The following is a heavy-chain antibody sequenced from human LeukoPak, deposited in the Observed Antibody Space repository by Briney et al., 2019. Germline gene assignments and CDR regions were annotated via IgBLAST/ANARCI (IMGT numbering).Heavy chain of an antibody. CDR1: GFSFSSYA. Sequence: GSLRLSCVASGFSFSSYAMHWVRQAPGKGLEWVSVIYSGGSTYYADSVKGRFTISRDNSKNTLYLQMNSLRAEDTAVYYCASGSSVAPLGYWGQGTLVTVSS. V-gene: IGHV3-53*01. D-gene: IGHD6-19*01. CDR2: IYSGGST. J-gene: IGHJ4*02. CDR3: ASGSSVAPLGY.